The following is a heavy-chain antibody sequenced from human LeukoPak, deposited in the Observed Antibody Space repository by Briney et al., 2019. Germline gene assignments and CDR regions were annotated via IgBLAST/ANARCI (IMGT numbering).Heavy chain of an antibody. CDR2: ISTSGNTR. D-gene: IGHD1-7*01. Sequence: PGGSLRLSCAASGFTFSSYEMNWVRQAPGKGLEWVSYISTSGNTRYYADSVKGRFTISRDNAKNSLYLQVNSLRVEDTAVYYCARELSGTTSYYFVYWGQGTLVTVSS. CDR3: ARELSGTTSYYFVY. V-gene: IGHV3-48*03. J-gene: IGHJ4*02. CDR1: GFTFSSYE.